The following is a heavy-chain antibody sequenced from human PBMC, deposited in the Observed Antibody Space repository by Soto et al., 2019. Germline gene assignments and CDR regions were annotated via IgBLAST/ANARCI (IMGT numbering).Heavy chain of an antibody. D-gene: IGHD3-10*01. CDR1: GFTFSSYA. CDR2: ISGSGGST. V-gene: IGHV3-23*01. Sequence: EVQLLESGGGLVQPGGSLRLSCAASGFTFSSYAMSWVRQAPGKGLEWVSAISGSGGSTYYADSVKGRFTISRDNSKNTLYLQMNSLRDEDTAVYYCAKVGSGSGSYLDYWGQGTLVTVSS. J-gene: IGHJ4*02. CDR3: AKVGSGSGSYLDY.